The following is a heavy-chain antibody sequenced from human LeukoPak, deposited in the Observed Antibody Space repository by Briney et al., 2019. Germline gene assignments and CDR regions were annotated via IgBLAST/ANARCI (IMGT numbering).Heavy chain of an antibody. Sequence: AGGSLRLSCAASGFTFSSYWMSWVRQAPGKGLEWVANIKKDGSEKQYVDSVKGRFTISRDNAENSLYLQMNSLKAEDTAVYYCGRLLRSGYSVYWGQGTLVSVSS. V-gene: IGHV3-7*04. CDR2: IKKDGSEK. CDR1: GFTFSSYW. CDR3: GRLLRSGYSVY. J-gene: IGHJ4*02. D-gene: IGHD4-17*01.